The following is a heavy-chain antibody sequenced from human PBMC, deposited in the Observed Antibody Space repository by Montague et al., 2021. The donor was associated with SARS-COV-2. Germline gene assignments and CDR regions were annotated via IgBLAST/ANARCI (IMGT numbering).Heavy chain of an antibody. CDR3: GRGVVAATPVVDY. V-gene: IGHV4-4*07. Sequence: SETLSLTCTVSGDSINNFYWTWIRQPAGKGLEWIGRIYASGGTNXNPSLKSRVTMSVDTSKNQFSLKLNSVTAADTAVYYCGRGVVAATPVVDYWGRGTLVTVSS. CDR2: IYASGGT. D-gene: IGHD2-15*01. J-gene: IGHJ4*02. CDR1: GDSINNFY.